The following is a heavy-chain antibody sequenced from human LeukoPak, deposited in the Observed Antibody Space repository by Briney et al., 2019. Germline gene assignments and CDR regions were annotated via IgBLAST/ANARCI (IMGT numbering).Heavy chain of an antibody. V-gene: IGHV1-69*04. CDR1: GGTFSSYA. J-gene: IGHJ6*02. Sequence: SVKVSCKASGGTFSSYAISWVRQAPGQGLEWMGRIIPILGIANYAQKFQGGVTITADKSTSTAYMELSSLRSEDTAVYYCASDTVTTSKAAVGGMDVWGQGTTVTVSS. CDR3: ASDTVTTSKAAVGGMDV. CDR2: IIPILGIA. D-gene: IGHD4-17*01.